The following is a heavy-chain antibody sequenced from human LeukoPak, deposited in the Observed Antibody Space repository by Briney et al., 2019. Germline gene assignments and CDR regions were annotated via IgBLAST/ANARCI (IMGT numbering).Heavy chain of an antibody. CDR3: ARGEGYGGIYGMDV. D-gene: IGHD4-23*01. V-gene: IGHV1-69*05. J-gene: IGHJ6*02. Sequence: SVKVSCKASGGTFSSYAISWVRPAPGQGLEWMGGIIPIFGTANYAQKVQGRVTITTDESTTTAYMELSRLRSDDTAVYYCARGEGYGGIYGMDVWGQGTTVTVSS. CDR1: GGTFSSYA. CDR2: IIPIFGTA.